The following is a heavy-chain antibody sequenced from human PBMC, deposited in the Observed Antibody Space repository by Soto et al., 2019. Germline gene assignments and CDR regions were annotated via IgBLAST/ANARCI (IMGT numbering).Heavy chain of an antibody. J-gene: IGHJ6*02. V-gene: IGHV1-2*04. CDR3: ARVAYYGSGSHYYYYGMDV. D-gene: IGHD3-10*01. Sequence: ASVKVSCKASGYTFTGYYMHWVRQAPGEGIEWMGWINPNSGGTNYAQKFQGWVTMTRDTSISTAYMELSRLRSDDTAVYYCARVAYYGSGSHYYYYGMDVWGQGTTVTVSS. CDR2: INPNSGGT. CDR1: GYTFTGYY.